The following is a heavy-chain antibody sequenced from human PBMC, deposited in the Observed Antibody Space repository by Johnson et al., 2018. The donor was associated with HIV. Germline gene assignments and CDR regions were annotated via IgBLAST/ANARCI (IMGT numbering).Heavy chain of an antibody. J-gene: IGHJ3*02. D-gene: IGHD3-16*01. CDR3: AREATYYDYVWGSYAFDI. CDR2: IYSGGST. CDR1: GFTVSTNY. Sequence: VQLVESGGGLVHPGGSLRLSCAASGFTVSTNYMSWVRQAPGKGLEWVSVIYSGGSTYYADSVKGRFTISRDNSKNTLYLQMNSLRAEDTAVYYCAREATYYDYVWGSYAFDIWGQGTMVTVSS. V-gene: IGHV3-66*01.